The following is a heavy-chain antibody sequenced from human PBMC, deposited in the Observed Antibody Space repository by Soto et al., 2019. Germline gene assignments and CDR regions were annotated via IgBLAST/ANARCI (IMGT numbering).Heavy chain of an antibody. CDR1: GVSISSAGYY. CDR2: IYYSGNT. D-gene: IGHD2-2*02. Sequence: SETLSLTCTVSGVSISSAGYYWTWXRQHPGKGLEWIGYIYYSGNTYYNPSLKSRVTISGDTPKNQFSLKLSSVTTADTAVYYCARVYCTGTSCYTLDSWGQGTXXTV. V-gene: IGHV4-31*03. CDR3: ARVYCTGTSCYTLDS. J-gene: IGHJ4*02.